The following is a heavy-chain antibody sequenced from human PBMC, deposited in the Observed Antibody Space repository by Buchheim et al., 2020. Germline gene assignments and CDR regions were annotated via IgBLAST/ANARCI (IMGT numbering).Heavy chain of an antibody. CDR2: GIPVFRRA. CDR3: ARDPTQYVILTGYFDS. D-gene: IGHD3-9*01. CDR1: GGPFSNFV. V-gene: IGHV1-69*12. J-gene: IGHJ4*02. Sequence: QVHLVQSGAEVKKPGSSVRVSCKASGGPFSNFVVHWVRQAPGQGLEWMGGGIPVFRRADYAQKFQGRVTITADESTSTSYMELSSLTSEDTAVYYCARDPTQYVILTGYFDSWGQGTL.